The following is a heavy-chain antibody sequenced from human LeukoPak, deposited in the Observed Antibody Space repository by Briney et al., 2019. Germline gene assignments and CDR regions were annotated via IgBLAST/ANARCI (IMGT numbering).Heavy chain of an antibody. CDR3: ARVLSGSWDWFDP. J-gene: IGHJ5*02. V-gene: IGHV3-30*02. Sequence: PGGSLRLSCAASGFTFSSYGMHWVRQAPGKGLEWVAFIRYDGSNKYYADSVKGRFTISRDNAENTVYLQMHSLRAEDTAVYYCARVLSGSWDWFDPWGQGTLVTVSS. CDR2: IRYDGSNK. CDR1: GFTFSSYG. D-gene: IGHD3-22*01.